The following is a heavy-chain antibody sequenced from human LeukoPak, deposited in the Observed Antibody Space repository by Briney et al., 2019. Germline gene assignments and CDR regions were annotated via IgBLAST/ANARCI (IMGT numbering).Heavy chain of an antibody. J-gene: IGHJ3*02. CDR2: ISSSSSYI. D-gene: IGHD1-20*01. CDR3: ARDEYNWNDVRAFDI. Sequence: PGGSLRLSCAASGFTFSSYSMNWVRQAPGKGLEWVSSISSSSSYIYYADSVKGRFTISRANAKNSLYLQMNSLRAEDTAVYYCARDEYNWNDVRAFDIWGQGTMVTVSS. V-gene: IGHV3-21*01. CDR1: GFTFSSYS.